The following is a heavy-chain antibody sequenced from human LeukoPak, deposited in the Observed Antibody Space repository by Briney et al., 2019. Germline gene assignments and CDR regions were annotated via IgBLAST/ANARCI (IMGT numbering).Heavy chain of an antibody. CDR2: FALEDGET. D-gene: IGHD3-10*01. CDR1: GYTLTELS. Sequence: ASVKVSCKVSGYTLTELSIHWVRQAPGKGLEWMGSFALEDGETIYSQKFQGRVTMTEDTSTDTVYMELSSLSSDDTAVYHCATDPNYYGSGSLDYWGQGTLVNVSS. J-gene: IGHJ4*02. V-gene: IGHV1-24*01. CDR3: ATDPNYYGSGSLDY.